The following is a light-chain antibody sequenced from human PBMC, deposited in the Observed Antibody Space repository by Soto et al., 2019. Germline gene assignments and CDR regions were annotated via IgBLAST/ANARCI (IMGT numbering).Light chain of an antibody. J-gene: IGKJ1*01. Sequence: DIQMTQSPSTLSASVGDRVTITCLASQNIDRWLALYPQKPWKDPNLIIYGAPSLESGVPSRFSGSGSGTEFTLTISSLRPDDFANYYFQQYNSYPWTFGQGTTVEIK. V-gene: IGKV1-5*03. CDR1: QNIDRW. CDR2: GAP. CDR3: QQYNSYPWT.